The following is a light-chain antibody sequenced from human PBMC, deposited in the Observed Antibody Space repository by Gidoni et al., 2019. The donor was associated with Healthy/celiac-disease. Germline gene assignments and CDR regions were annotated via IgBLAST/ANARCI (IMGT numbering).Light chain of an antibody. CDR2: DAS. J-gene: IGKJ3*01. Sequence: PATLSLSPGERATLSCRASQSVSSYLAWYQQKPGQAPRLLIYDASNRATGIPARFSGSGSGTDFTLTISSLEPEDFAVYYCQQRSNWLFTFGPGTKVDIK. CDR1: QSVSSY. CDR3: QQRSNWLFT. V-gene: IGKV3-11*01.